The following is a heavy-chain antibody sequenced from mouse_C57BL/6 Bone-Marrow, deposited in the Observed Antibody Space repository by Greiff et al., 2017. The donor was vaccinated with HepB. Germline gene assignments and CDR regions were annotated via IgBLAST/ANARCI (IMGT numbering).Heavy chain of an antibody. J-gene: IGHJ1*03. CDR2: IYPGNSDT. D-gene: IGHD1-1*01. CDR1: GYTFTSYW. CDR3: TRWTTVVATRYFDV. V-gene: IGHV1-5*01. Sequence: EVKLVESGTVLARPGASVKMSCKTSGYTFTSYWMHWVKQRPGQGLEWIGAIYPGNSDTSYNQKFKGKAKLTAVTSASTAYMALSRLTNEDAAVYYCTRWTTVVATRYFDVWGTGTTVTVSS.